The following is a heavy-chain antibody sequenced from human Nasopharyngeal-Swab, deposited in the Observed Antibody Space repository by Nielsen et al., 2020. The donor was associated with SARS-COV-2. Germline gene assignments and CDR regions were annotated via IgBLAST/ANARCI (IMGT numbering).Heavy chain of an antibody. D-gene: IGHD3-3*01. CDR2: IIPIFGTA. V-gene: IGHV1-69*13. J-gene: IGHJ6*02. Sequence: SVKVSCKASGGTFSSYAISWVRQAPGQGLEWMGGIIPIFGTANYAQKFQGRVTITADESTSTAYTELSSLRSEDTAVYYCARDQNPRPDYDFWSGHIYGMDVWGQGTTVTVSS. CDR1: GGTFSSYA. CDR3: ARDQNPRPDYDFWSGHIYGMDV.